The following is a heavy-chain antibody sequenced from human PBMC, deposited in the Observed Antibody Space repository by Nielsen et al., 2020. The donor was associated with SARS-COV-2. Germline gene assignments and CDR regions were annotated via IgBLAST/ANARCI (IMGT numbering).Heavy chain of an antibody. V-gene: IGHV1-2*04. J-gene: IGHJ2*01. CDR3: ARAVSTTTNVFWYFDL. Sequence: SVKVSCKASVYTFTGYYMHWVRQAPGQGLEWMGWINPNRGGTNYAQKFQGWVTMTRDTSISTAYMELSRLRSDDTAVYYCARAVSTTTNVFWYFDLWGRGTLVTVSS. CDR2: INPNRGGT. D-gene: IGHD5/OR15-5a*01. CDR1: VYTFTGYY.